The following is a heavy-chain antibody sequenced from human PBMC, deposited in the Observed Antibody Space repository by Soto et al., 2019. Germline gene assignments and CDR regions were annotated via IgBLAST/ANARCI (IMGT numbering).Heavy chain of an antibody. J-gene: IGHJ4*02. CDR3: AHAYGGRSLY. V-gene: IGHV2-5*02. D-gene: IGHD3-10*01. CDR1: GFSLTTDRVG. Sequence: QITLKESGPTLVKPTQTLTLTCTFSGFSLTTDRVGVGWIRQPPGAALEWLAVIYWDDSKTYRPTLESRLTTTKDTSKTPVALTMTNMDSLATATYYCAHAYGGRSLYWGQGTLVTVSS. CDR2: IYWDDSK.